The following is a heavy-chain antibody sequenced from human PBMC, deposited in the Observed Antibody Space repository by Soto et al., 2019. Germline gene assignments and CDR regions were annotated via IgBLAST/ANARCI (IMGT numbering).Heavy chain of an antibody. CDR1: GYTFTSYG. J-gene: IGHJ4*02. CDR2: ISTYNGNT. Sequence: QVQLVQSGAEVKKPGASVKVSCKASGYTFTSYGISWVRQAPGQGLEWMGWISTYNGNTKYAQKLQGRVTMTTDTPTCTAYRELRSLRSDDTAVFYCAREMVRGVGSDYWGQGTLVTVSS. D-gene: IGHD3-10*01. V-gene: IGHV1-18*01. CDR3: AREMVRGVGSDY.